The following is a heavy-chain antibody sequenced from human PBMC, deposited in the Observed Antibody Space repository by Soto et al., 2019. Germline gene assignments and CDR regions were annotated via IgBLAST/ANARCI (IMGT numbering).Heavy chain of an antibody. CDR2: ISGSGGST. CDR3: AKGEWQQLTTYYYYGMDV. CDR1: GFTFSSYA. J-gene: IGHJ6*02. D-gene: IGHD6-13*01. Sequence: GGSLRLSCAASGFTFSSYAMSWVRQAPGKGLEWVSAISGSGGSTYYADSVKGRFTISRDNSKNTLYLQMNSLRAEDTAVYYCAKGEWQQLTTYYYYGMDVWGQGTTVTVSS. V-gene: IGHV3-23*01.